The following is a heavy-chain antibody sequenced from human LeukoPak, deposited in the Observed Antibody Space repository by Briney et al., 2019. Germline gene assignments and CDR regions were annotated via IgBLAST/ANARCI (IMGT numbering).Heavy chain of an antibody. Sequence: GASVKVSCKASGYIFNNFFMQWVRQAPGQGLEWMGLISPITGSTKYAQKFQGRVTMTRDMSTTTVYMELSSLTAEDTAVYYCARGVYSSGYYMVYWGQGTLVTVSS. CDR3: ARGVYSSGYYMVY. V-gene: IGHV1-46*02. J-gene: IGHJ4*02. CDR1: GYIFNNFF. CDR2: ISPITGST. D-gene: IGHD3-22*01.